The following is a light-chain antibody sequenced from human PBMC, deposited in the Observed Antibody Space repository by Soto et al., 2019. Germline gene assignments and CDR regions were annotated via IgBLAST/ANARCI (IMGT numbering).Light chain of an antibody. Sequence: DIQMTQSPSTMSASVGDRVTITCRASQSISFYLAWYQQKPGKAPKLLIYDASNLETGVPSRFSGSGSGTDFTFTISSLQPEDIATYYCQQYDNLRVTFGPGTKVDIK. J-gene: IGKJ3*01. CDR1: QSISFY. V-gene: IGKV1-33*01. CDR2: DAS. CDR3: QQYDNLRVT.